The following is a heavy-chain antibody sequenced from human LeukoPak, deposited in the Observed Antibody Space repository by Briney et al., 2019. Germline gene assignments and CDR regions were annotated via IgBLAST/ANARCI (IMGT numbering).Heavy chain of an antibody. CDR2: INPSGGST. D-gene: IGHD4-17*01. V-gene: IGHV1-46*03. Sequence: VASVKVSCKASGYTFTSYYMHWVRQAPGQGREWMGTINPSGGSTNYAQKFQGRVTMTRDTSTSTVYMELSSLRSEDTAVYYCASDDYGDYHFDNWGQGTLVTVSS. CDR1: GYTFTSYY. J-gene: IGHJ4*02. CDR3: ASDDYGDYHFDN.